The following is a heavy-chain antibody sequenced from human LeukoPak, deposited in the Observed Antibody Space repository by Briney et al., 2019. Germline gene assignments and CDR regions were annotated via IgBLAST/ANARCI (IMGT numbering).Heavy chain of an antibody. V-gene: IGHV4-4*02. Sequence: SGTLSLTCAVSGGSISSSNWWSWVRPPPGKGLEWIGEIYHSGSTNYNPSLKSRVTISVDKSKNQFSLKLSSVTAADTAVYYCAMLPPGRIAAAVPFDYWGQGTLVTVSS. D-gene: IGHD6-13*01. J-gene: IGHJ4*02. CDR2: IYHSGST. CDR3: AMLPPGRIAAAVPFDY. CDR1: GGSISSSNW.